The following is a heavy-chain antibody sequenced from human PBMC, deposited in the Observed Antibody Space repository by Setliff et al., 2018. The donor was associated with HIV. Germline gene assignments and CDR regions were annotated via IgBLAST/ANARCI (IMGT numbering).Heavy chain of an antibody. J-gene: IGHJ6*02. CDR2: ISSSSSYT. Sequence: PGGSLRLSCAASGFTFSSYSMNWVRQAPGKGLEWVSYISSSSSYTHYADSVKGRFTISRDNVKNSLYLQMNSLRAEDTAVYYCAKGISSGRSGMDVWGQGTTVTVSS. V-gene: IGHV3-21*04. CDR1: GFTFSSYS. D-gene: IGHD3-3*02. CDR3: AKGISSGRSGMDV.